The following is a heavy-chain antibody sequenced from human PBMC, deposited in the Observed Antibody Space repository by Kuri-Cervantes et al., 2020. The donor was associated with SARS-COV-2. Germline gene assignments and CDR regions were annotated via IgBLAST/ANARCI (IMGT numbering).Heavy chain of an antibody. Sequence: GESLKISCAASGFTFSSYATSWVRQAPGKGLEWVAFIRSDGSNKHYGDSVKGRFTVSRDNSKNALFLQMNSLRAEDTAVYYCAKRWELPALHYWGQGTLVTVSS. CDR3: AKRWELPALHY. V-gene: IGHV3-30*02. D-gene: IGHD1-26*01. CDR1: GFTFSSYA. CDR2: IRSDGSNK. J-gene: IGHJ4*02.